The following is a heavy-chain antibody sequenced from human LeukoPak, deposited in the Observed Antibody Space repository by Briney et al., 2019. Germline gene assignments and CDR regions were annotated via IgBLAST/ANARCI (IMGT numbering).Heavy chain of an antibody. CDR2: INHSGST. CDR3: ATLAGSSTGDY. Sequence: SETLSLTCAVYGGSFSGYYWSWIRQPPGKGLEWIGEINHSGSTNYNPSLKSRVTISVDTSKNQFSLKLSSVTAADTAVYYCATLAGSSTGDYWGRGTLVTVSS. J-gene: IGHJ2*01. V-gene: IGHV4-34*01. CDR1: GGSFSGYY. D-gene: IGHD6-13*01.